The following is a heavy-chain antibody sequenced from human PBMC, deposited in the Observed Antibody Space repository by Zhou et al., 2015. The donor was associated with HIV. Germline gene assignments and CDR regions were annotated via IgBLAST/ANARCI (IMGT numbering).Heavy chain of an antibody. Sequence: QVQLVQSGPEVKKPGASVIVSCKTSGYIFTNYGISWVRQAPGQGPEWMGWISTFNGDTNFAQDFQGRVTMTTDTSTSTVYMELKSLRSDDTAVYYCARDQQMMVVEIVDAFDIWGQGTVVTVSS. CDR1: GYIFTNYG. D-gene: IGHD3-22*01. V-gene: IGHV1-18*04. CDR3: ARDQQMMVVEIVDAFDI. CDR2: ISTFNGDT. J-gene: IGHJ3*02.